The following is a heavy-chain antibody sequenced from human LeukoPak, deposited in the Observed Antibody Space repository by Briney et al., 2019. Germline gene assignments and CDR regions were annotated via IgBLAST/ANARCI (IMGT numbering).Heavy chain of an antibody. CDR2: ISYDGSNK. V-gene: IGHV3-30*04. CDR1: GFTFSSYA. D-gene: IGHD1-14*01. Sequence: GRSLRLSCAASGFTFSSYAMHWVRQAPGKGLEWVAVISYDGSNKYYADSVKGRSTISRDNSKNTLYLQMNSLRAEDTAVYYCARDNHYYMDVWGKGTTVTVSS. J-gene: IGHJ6*03. CDR3: ARDNHYYMDV.